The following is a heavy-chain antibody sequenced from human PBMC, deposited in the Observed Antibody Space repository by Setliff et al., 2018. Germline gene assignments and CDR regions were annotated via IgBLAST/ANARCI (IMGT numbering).Heavy chain of an antibody. CDR1: GDSISSGSYH. J-gene: IGHJ5*02. V-gene: IGHV4-61*02. D-gene: IGHD1-1*01. CDR2: IHPSGST. CDR3: ARTTGSTHNWLDP. Sequence: SETLSLTCTVSGDSISSGSYHWSWIRKPAGKGLEWIGRIHPSGSTNYNPSHKSRVTISVDTSKNQFSLKVSSVTAADTAVYYCARTTGSTHNWLDPWGPGTLVTVSS.